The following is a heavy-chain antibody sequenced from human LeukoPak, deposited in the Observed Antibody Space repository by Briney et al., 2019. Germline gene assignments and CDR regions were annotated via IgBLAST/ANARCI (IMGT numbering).Heavy chain of an antibody. CDR2: ISNDEGYI. D-gene: IGHD6-19*01. V-gene: IGHV3-33*01. CDR1: GFSISIYG. Sequence: PGRSLRLSCAASGFSISIYGIHWVRQAPGKGLEWVAFISNDEGYIYYADSVKGRFTISRDKSKSTLSLQMSTLRAEDTAMYYCARDVWSSASRGGHFDYWGQGTLVTVSS. J-gene: IGHJ4*02. CDR3: ARDVWSSASRGGHFDY.